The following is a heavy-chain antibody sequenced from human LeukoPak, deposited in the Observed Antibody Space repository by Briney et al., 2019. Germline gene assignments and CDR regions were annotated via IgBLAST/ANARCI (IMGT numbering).Heavy chain of an antibody. J-gene: IGHJ4*02. D-gene: IGHD3-3*01. CDR2: ISSSSIIT. CDR3: AREEWLSRTWDY. Sequence: GGSLRLSCAASGFTFTIFGLNWVRQAPGKGPEWVSYISSSSIITYYADSVKGRFTVSRDNANNSLFLQMNSLRVEDTAVYYCAREEWLSRTWDYWGQGTLVTVSS. V-gene: IGHV3-48*01. CDR1: GFTFTIFG.